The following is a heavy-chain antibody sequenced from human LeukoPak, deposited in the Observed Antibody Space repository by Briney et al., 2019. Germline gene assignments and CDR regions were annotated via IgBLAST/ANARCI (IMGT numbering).Heavy chain of an antibody. Sequence: GGSLRLSCAASGFTVSSNYMSWVRQAPGKGLEWVSVIYSGGSTYYVDSVKGRFTISRDNSKNTLYLQMNSLRAEDTTVYYCARDRYYGGNSGTWGQGTLVTVSS. V-gene: IGHV3-66*01. J-gene: IGHJ5*02. D-gene: IGHD4-23*01. CDR3: ARDRYYGGNSGT. CDR1: GFTVSSNY. CDR2: IYSGGST.